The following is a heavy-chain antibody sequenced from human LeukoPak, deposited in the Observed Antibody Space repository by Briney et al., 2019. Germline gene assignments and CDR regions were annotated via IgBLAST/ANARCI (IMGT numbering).Heavy chain of an antibody. Sequence: PGRSLRLSCAASGFTFSSYGMHWVRQAPGKGLEWVSAISGSGGSTYYADSVKGRFTISRDNSKNTLYLQMNSLRAEDTAVYYCAKDGWYDLIDYWGQGTLVTVSS. CDR1: GFTFSSYG. CDR2: ISGSGGST. J-gene: IGHJ4*02. D-gene: IGHD6-19*01. CDR3: AKDGWYDLIDY. V-gene: IGHV3-23*01.